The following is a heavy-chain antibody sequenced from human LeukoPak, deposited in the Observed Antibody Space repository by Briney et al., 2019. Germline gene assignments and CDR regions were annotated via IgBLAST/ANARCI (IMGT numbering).Heavy chain of an antibody. CDR2: ISGSGGST. Sequence: GGSLRLSCAASGFTFSSYAMSWVRQAPGKGLEWVSGISGSGGSTYYADSVKGRFTISRDTSKNTLFVQMNGLRAEDTALYYCAKDSDFWSGYIDYWGQGTLVTVSS. D-gene: IGHD3-3*01. J-gene: IGHJ4*02. V-gene: IGHV3-23*01. CDR1: GFTFSSYA. CDR3: AKDSDFWSGYIDY.